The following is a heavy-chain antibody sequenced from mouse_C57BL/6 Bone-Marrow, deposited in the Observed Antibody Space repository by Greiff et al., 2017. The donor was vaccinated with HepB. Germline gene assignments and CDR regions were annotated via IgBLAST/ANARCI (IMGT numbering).Heavy chain of an antibody. CDR2: INYDGSST. Sequence: EVQRVESEGGLVQPGSSMKLSCTDSGFTFSDYYMAWVRQVPEKGLEWVANINYDGSSTYYLDSLKSRFIISRDNATNILYLQMSSLKSDDTATYYCARDLDYFDYWGQGTTLTVTS. CDR1: GFTFSDYY. J-gene: IGHJ2*01. CDR3: ARDLDYFDY. V-gene: IGHV5-16*01.